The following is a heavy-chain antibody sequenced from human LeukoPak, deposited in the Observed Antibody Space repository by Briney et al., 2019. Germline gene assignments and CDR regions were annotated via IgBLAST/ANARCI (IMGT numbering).Heavy chain of an antibody. CDR3: AREVTHSISSYSH. Sequence: GASVKVSCKTSGYTFSGYGITWVRQAPGQGLEWMGWINAYTGNTYYAPNFRGKVTMTIDTSTSTAYMELRSLRSADMAVYYCAREVTHSISSYSHWGQGTLVTVSS. CDR1: GYTFSGYG. CDR2: INAYTGNT. D-gene: IGHD3-3*02. J-gene: IGHJ4*02. V-gene: IGHV1-18*03.